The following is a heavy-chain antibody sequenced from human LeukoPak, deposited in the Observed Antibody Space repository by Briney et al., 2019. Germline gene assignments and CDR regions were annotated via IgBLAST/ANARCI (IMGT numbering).Heavy chain of an antibody. CDR3: ARHIEYSSGWLDY. J-gene: IGHJ4*02. Sequence: PSETLSLTCTVSGGSVSSRSYYWGWIRQPPGKGLEWIGSIYYSGSTYYNPSLTSRVTISVDTSKNQFSPKLSSVTAADTAVYFCARHIEYSSGWLDYWGQGTLVTVSS. V-gene: IGHV4-39*01. CDR2: IYYSGST. CDR1: GGSVSSRSYY. D-gene: IGHD6-19*01.